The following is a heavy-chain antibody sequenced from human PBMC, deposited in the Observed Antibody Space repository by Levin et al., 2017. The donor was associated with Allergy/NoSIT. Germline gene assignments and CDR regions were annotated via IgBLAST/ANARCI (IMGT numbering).Heavy chain of an antibody. CDR1: GGSISSSSYY. CDR2: IYYSGST. CDR3: ARQGDGYNWDLFPLDP. Sequence: SETLSLTCTVSGGSISSSSYYWGWIRQPPGKGLEWIGSIYYSGSTYYNPSLKSRVTISVDTSKNQFSLKLSSVTAADTAVYYCARQGDGYNWDLFPLDPWGQGTLVTVSS. D-gene: IGHD5-24*01. V-gene: IGHV4-39*01. J-gene: IGHJ5*02.